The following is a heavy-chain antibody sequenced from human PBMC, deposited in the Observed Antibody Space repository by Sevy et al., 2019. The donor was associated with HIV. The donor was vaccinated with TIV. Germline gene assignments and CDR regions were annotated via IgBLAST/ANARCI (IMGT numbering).Heavy chain of an antibody. CDR3: ARDDCSSLSCHGSLLY. CDR2: ISTLNVNT. V-gene: IGHV1-18*03. J-gene: IGHJ4*02. CDR1: GYSFTSYG. D-gene: IGHD2-2*01. Sequence: ASVKVSCKASGYSFTSYGISWVRQAPGQGLEWMGWISTLNVNTNNAQKFQGRVTMTTDTSTSTAYMELRSLRSDDMAVYYCARDDCSSLSCHGSLLYWGQGTLVTVSS.